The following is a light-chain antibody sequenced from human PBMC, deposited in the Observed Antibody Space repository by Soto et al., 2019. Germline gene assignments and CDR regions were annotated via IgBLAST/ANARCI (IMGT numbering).Light chain of an antibody. V-gene: IGLV1-44*01. CDR1: SSNLGSNS. Sequence: QSVLTQPLSASGTPGQRVIISCSGSSSNLGSNSGNWYQQLPGTAPKLLIYNTYQRPLGVPDRFSGSKSGTSASLAISGLQSEDEGDYFCAAWDDSLNGPVFGGGTKLTVL. J-gene: IGLJ3*02. CDR3: AAWDDSLNGPV. CDR2: NTY.